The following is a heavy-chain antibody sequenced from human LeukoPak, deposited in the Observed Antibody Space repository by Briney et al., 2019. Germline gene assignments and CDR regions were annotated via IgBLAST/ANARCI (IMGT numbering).Heavy chain of an antibody. J-gene: IGHJ4*02. CDR1: GGSISSYY. V-gene: IGHV4-4*07. CDR2: IYTSGST. CDR3: AILRRGVGATPLDY. D-gene: IGHD1-26*01. Sequence: SETLSLTCTVSGGSISSYYWSWIRQPAGKGLEWIGRIYTSGSTNYNPSLKSRVTMSVDTSKNQFSLKLSSVTAADTAVYYCAILRRGVGATPLDYWGQGTLVTVSS.